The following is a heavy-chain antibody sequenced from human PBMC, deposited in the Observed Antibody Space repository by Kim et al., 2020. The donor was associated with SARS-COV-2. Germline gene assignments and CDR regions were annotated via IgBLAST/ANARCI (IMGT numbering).Heavy chain of an antibody. D-gene: IGHD5-12*01. CDR2: IIPIFGTA. V-gene: IGHV1-69*13. CDR1: GGTFSSYA. J-gene: IGHJ4*02. Sequence: SVKVSCKASGGTFSSYAISWVRQAPGQGLEWMGGIIPIFGTANYAQKFQGRVTITADESTSTAYMELSSLRSEDTAVYYCAREAPRGYSGYLPWDWGQGTLVTVSS. CDR3: AREAPRGYSGYLPWD.